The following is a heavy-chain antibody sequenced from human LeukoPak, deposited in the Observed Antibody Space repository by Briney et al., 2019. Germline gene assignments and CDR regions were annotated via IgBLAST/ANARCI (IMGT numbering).Heavy chain of an antibody. CDR3: ARGPVNYYYYYYMDV. J-gene: IGHJ6*03. CDR2: IYSGGST. CDR1: GFTVSSNY. V-gene: IGHV3-53*01. Sequence: PGGSLRLSCAASGFTVSSNYMSWVRQAPGKGLEWVSVIYSGGSTYYADSVKGRFTISRDNSKNTLYLQMNSLRAEDTAVYYCARGPVNYYYYYYMDVWGKGTTVTVSS.